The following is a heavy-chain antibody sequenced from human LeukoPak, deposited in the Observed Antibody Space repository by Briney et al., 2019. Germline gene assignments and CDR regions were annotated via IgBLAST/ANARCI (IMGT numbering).Heavy chain of an antibody. CDR3: TRGAGTSWFDY. CDR1: GYTLTVNY. D-gene: IGHD2-2*01. J-gene: IGHJ4*02. V-gene: IGHV1-2*02. CDR2: MNPNSGVT. Sequence: ASLKVSCKPSGYTLTVNYLHWVRQAPGQGLEWVGWMNPNSGVTVYAQNFQGRVTMTRDTSISTAYMELSSLTSDDTAVYYCTRGAGTSWFDYWGQGSLVTVSS.